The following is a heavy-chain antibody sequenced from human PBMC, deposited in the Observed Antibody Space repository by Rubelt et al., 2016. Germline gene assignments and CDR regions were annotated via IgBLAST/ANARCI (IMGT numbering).Heavy chain of an antibody. CDR1: GGSVSSDY. Sequence: QVQLQESGPGLVKPSETLSLTCRVSGGSVSSDYWSWIRQPPGKGLEWLGYISYSGSTNYNPSLKSRVTMSVDTPKNEFSLRLSSVTAADTAVYYCARSVNYYYYYMDVWGKGTTVTVSS. CDR3: ARSVNYYYYYMDV. CDR2: ISYSGST. J-gene: IGHJ6*03. V-gene: IGHV4-59*02.